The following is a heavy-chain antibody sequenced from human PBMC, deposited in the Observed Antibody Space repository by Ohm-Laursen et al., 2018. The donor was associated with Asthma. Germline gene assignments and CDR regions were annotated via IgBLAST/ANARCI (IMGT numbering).Heavy chain of an antibody. V-gene: IGHV3-7*05. Sequence: GSLRLSCAASGFTFSSYWMSWVRQAPGKGLEWVANIKQDGSEKYYVDSVKGRFTISRDNAKNSLYLQMNSLRAEDTAVYYCASFMVRGEGNYYYGMDVWGQGTTVTVSS. J-gene: IGHJ6*02. D-gene: IGHD3-10*01. CDR2: IKQDGSEK. CDR1: GFTFSSYW. CDR3: ASFMVRGEGNYYYGMDV.